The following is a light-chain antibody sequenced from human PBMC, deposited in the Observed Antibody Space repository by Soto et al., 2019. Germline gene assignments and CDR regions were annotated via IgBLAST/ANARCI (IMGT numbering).Light chain of an antibody. CDR1: SSDIGGYNY. CDR3: SSYTSSSTVI. V-gene: IGLV2-14*01. CDR2: DVR. J-gene: IGLJ2*01. Sequence: QSALTQPASMSGSPGQSITISCTGTSSDIGGYNYISWYQQLPGKAPKFIIYDVRNRPSGVSNRFSGSRSGNTASLTISGLQAENEADHYCSSYTSSSTVIFGGGTKVTVL.